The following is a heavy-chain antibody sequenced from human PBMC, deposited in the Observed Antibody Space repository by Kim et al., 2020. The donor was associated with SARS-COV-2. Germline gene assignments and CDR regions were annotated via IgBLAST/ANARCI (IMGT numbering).Heavy chain of an antibody. Sequence: TNYNPSLKSRVTISVDTSKNQFSLKLSSVTAADTTVYYCARAPFPNWFDPWGQGTLVTVSS. CDR2: T. V-gene: IGHV4-59*01. CDR3: ARAPFPNWFDP. J-gene: IGHJ5*02.